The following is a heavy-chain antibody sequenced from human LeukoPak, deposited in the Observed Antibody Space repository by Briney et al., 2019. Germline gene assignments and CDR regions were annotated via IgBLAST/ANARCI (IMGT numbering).Heavy chain of an antibody. Sequence: ASVKVSCKASGYTFSNYGFIWVRQAPGQGLEWMGWISANNGNTNYAQKLQDRVTMTTDTSTSTGYMELRSLRSDDTAVYYCAAELNGVNSYCCNFEVWGQGTMVTVSS. CDR3: AAELNGVNSYCCNFEV. J-gene: IGHJ3*01. CDR2: ISANNGNT. D-gene: IGHD4-23*01. V-gene: IGHV1-18*01. CDR1: GYTFSNYG.